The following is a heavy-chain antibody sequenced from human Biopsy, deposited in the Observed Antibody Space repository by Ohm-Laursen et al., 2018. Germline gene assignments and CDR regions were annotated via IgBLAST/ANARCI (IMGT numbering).Heavy chain of an antibody. J-gene: IGHJ4*02. CDR1: GYTFTGYY. V-gene: IGHV1-69*08. D-gene: IGHD5-24*01. CDR3: ATDADGYYTEFDF. CDR2: IVPILGTV. Sequence: ASVKVSCKPSGYTFTGYYLHWVRQAPGQGLEWLGRIVPILGTVNYAQRFQGRVALTADKSTGTAYMELNRLISDDTAVYYCATDADGYYTEFDFWGQGTLITVSS.